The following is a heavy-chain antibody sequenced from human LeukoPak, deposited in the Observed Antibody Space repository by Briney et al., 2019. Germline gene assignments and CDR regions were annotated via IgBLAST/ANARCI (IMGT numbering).Heavy chain of an antibody. J-gene: IGHJ6*04. CDR1: GFTFSSYS. D-gene: IGHD2-8*01. V-gene: IGHV3-21*01. CDR2: INSRSSYV. Sequence: GGSLRLSCAASGFTFSSYSMNWVRQAPGKGLEWVSSINSRSSYVYYADSVKGRFTISRDNAKNSLYLQMNSLRAEDTAVYYCARGPNMKMDVWGKGTTVTVSS. CDR3: ARGPNMKMDV.